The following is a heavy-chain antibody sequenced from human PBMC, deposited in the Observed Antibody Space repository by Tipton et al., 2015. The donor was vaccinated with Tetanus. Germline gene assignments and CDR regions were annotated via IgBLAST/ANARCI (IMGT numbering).Heavy chain of an antibody. V-gene: IGHV3-11*04. CDR1: GFTLKGYY. J-gene: IGHJ4*02. D-gene: IGHD6-25*01. Sequence: SLRLSCAASGFTLKGYYMSWVRQAPGKGLEWLSYISSDDPTTSYADSLKGRFTISRDNSKNSLFLQMNSLRAEDTAVYYCASGSALDYWGQGTLVTVSS. CDR2: ISSDDPTT. CDR3: ASGSALDY.